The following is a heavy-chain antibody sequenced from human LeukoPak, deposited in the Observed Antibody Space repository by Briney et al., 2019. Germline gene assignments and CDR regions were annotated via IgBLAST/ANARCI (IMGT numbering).Heavy chain of an antibody. CDR2: ISGSGGST. Sequence: GGSLRLSCAASGFTFSSYAMSWVRQAPGKGLEWVSAISGSGGSTYYADSVKGRFTISRDNSKNTLYLQMNSLRAEDTAVYYCAKDEGARYCSSTSCRGPDYWGQGTLVTVSS. D-gene: IGHD2-2*01. V-gene: IGHV3-23*01. CDR1: GFTFSSYA. J-gene: IGHJ4*02. CDR3: AKDEGARYCSSTSCRGPDY.